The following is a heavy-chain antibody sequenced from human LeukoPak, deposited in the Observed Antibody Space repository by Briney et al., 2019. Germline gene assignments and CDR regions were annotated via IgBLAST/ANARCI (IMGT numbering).Heavy chain of an antibody. CDR3: AKFPKDYYDSSGYLSDP. D-gene: IGHD3-22*01. Sequence: TGGSLRLSCAASGFTFSSYAMSWVRQAPGKVLEWVSAISGSGGSTYYADSVKGRFTISRDNSKNTLYLQMNSLRAEDTAVYYCAKFPKDYYDSSGYLSDPWGQGTLVTVSS. J-gene: IGHJ5*02. CDR1: GFTFSSYA. CDR2: ISGSGGST. V-gene: IGHV3-23*01.